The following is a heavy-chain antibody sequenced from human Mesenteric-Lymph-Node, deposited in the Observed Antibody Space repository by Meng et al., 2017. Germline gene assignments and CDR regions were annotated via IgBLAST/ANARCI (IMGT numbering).Heavy chain of an antibody. Sequence: QVQLPESGPGLVKPSQTPSLTCTVSGGSTSSGDYYWSWIRQPPGKGLEWIGEIYHSGSTNYNPSLKSRVTISVDKSKNQFSLNLSSVTAADTAVYYCARVGQWLPIDYWGQGTLVTVSS. J-gene: IGHJ4*02. V-gene: IGHV4-30-4*01. CDR3: ARVGQWLPIDY. CDR2: IYHSGST. CDR1: GGSTSSGDYY. D-gene: IGHD6-19*01.